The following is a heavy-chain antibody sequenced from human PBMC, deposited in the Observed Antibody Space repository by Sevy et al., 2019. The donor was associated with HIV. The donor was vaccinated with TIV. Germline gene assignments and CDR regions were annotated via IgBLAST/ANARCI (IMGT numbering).Heavy chain of an antibody. D-gene: IGHD1-26*01. V-gene: IGHV3-30*18. Sequence: GGSLRLSCIGSGFSFSYYGIHWVRQSPGKGLDWVALISHDGINEYYADSVKGRLPISRDNSKNTVYLEMNSLRNEDTAIYFCANAYSGSYSHSYLYALDVWGQGTTVTVSS. CDR2: ISHDGINE. J-gene: IGHJ6*02. CDR3: ANAYSGSYSHSYLYALDV. CDR1: GFSFSYYG.